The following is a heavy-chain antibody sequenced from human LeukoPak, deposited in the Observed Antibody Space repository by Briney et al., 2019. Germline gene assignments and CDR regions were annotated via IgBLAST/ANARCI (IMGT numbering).Heavy chain of an antibody. D-gene: IGHD5-12*01. CDR3: ARGIWWPHSGLDY. CDR2: ISANTGNT. J-gene: IGHJ4*02. Sequence: GASVKVPCKTSGYTFTSYGISWVRLTPGQGLEWMGWISANTGNTKYAQNLQGRVTMTTDTSTSTAYMELTSLRSDDTAVYYCARGIWWPHSGLDYWGQGTLVTVSS. V-gene: IGHV1-18*01. CDR1: GYTFTSYG.